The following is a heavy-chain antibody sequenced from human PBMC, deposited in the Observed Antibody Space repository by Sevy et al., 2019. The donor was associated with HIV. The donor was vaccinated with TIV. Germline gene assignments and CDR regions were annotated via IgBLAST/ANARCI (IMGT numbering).Heavy chain of an antibody. V-gene: IGHV3-9*01. CDR1: GFTFDDYA. Sequence: GGSLRLSCAASGFTFDDYAMHWVRQAPGKGLEWVSGITWNSNKIDYGDSVKGRFTISRDNAKNSLYLQMNSLRPEDTALYYCARSRASYYGMDVWGQGTTVTVSS. CDR2: ITWNSNKI. D-gene: IGHD6-6*01. CDR3: ARSRASYYGMDV. J-gene: IGHJ6*02.